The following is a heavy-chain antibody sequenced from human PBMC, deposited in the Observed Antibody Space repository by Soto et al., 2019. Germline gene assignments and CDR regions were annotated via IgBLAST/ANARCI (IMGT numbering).Heavy chain of an antibody. CDR2: IYYSGST. D-gene: IGHD5-12*01. J-gene: IGHJ4*02. CDR1: GGSISSSSYY. V-gene: IGHV4-39*01. CDR3: ARPGIVATIGCFDY. Sequence: QLQLQESGPGLVKPSETLSLTCTVSGGSISSSSYYWGWIRQPPGEGLEWIGSIYYSGSTYYNPSLKSRVTISVDTSKNQFSLKLRSVPAADTAVYYCARPGIVATIGCFDYWGQGTLVTVSS.